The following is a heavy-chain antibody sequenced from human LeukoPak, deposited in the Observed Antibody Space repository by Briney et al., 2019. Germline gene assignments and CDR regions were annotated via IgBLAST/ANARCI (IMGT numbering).Heavy chain of an antibody. D-gene: IGHD6-13*01. J-gene: IGHJ4*02. CDR2: ISRNSYT. Sequence: GGPPRLSCAASGFTFSDYYMSWIRQAPGKGLEGVSYISRNSYTNYADSVKGRFTISRDNAKNSLYLQMASLRAEDTAVYYCARMGIAAVGAYYFDYWGQGTLVAVSS. CDR1: GFTFSDYY. V-gene: IGHV3-11*06. CDR3: ARMGIAAVGAYYFDY.